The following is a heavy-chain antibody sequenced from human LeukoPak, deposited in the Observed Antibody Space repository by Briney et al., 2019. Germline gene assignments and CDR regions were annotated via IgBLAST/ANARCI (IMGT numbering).Heavy chain of an antibody. CDR2: ISGNGVST. CDR1: GFTFSSYA. Sequence: GGSLRLSCAASGFTFSSYAMDWVRQAPGKGLEWVSAISGNGVSTYYADSVKGRFTISRDNSKNTLFLQMNSLRAEDTAVYYCAKEGYCSGTNCYGAFDYWGQGTLVTVSS. CDR3: AKEGYCSGTNCYGAFDY. D-gene: IGHD2-2*01. J-gene: IGHJ4*02. V-gene: IGHV3-23*01.